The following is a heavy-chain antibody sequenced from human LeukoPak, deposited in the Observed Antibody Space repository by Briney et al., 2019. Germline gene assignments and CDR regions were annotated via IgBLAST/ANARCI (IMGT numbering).Heavy chain of an antibody. CDR2: VSVSDGST. D-gene: IGHD3-16*02. CDR1: GFTFRSYS. V-gene: IGHV3-23*01. J-gene: IGHJ4*02. CDR3: AKDRVFGYDYVWGSYRPFEY. Sequence: GGSLRLSCAASGFTFRSYSMSWVRQAPGKGLEWVSTVSVSDGSTHYADSVKGRFTISRDNSKNTLYLQMNSLRAEDTAVYYCAKDRVFGYDYVWGSYRPFEYWGQGTLVTVSS.